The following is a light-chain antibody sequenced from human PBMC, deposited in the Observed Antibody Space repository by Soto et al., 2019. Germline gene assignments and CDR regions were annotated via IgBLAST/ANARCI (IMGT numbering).Light chain of an antibody. CDR1: QSVSNSY. CDR2: GTS. V-gene: IGKV3-20*01. Sequence: IVLTQSPGTLSLSPGERATLSCRASQSVSNSYLVWYQQRPGQPPRLLIYGTSTRAAGISDRFSGSGSGTDFTLTIYRLEPGDSAVYYCQQYGTSALTFGGGTKVEIK. CDR3: QQYGTSALT. J-gene: IGKJ4*01.